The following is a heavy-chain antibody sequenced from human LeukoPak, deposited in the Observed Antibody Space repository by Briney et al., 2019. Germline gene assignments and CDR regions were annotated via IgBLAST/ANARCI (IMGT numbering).Heavy chain of an antibody. CDR2: IKSKTDGGTT. Sequence: GGSLRLSCAASGFTFSNAWMSWVRQAPGKGLEWVGRIKSKTDGGTTDYAAPVKGRFTISRDDSKNTLYLHMSSLETEDTAVYYCTALWGFAFDIWGQGTLVTVFS. CDR3: TALWGFAFDI. CDR1: GFTFSNAW. V-gene: IGHV3-15*01. J-gene: IGHJ3*02. D-gene: IGHD7-27*01.